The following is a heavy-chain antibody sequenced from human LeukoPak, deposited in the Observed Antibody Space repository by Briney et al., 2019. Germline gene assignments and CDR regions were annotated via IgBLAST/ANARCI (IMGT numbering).Heavy chain of an antibody. CDR3: ARAYHEHYYFDF. CDR1: TFSFSDYP. V-gene: IGHV3-30*08. D-gene: IGHD1-14*01. CDR2: ISYDGDDQ. Sequence: GGSLRLPCAASTFSFSDYPLHWVRQAPGKGLEWVAVISYDGDDQYYAHSVKGRFTISRDNSKNTLYLQMDSLISDDTAVYYCARAYHEHYYFDFWGQGTLVIVSS. J-gene: IGHJ4*02.